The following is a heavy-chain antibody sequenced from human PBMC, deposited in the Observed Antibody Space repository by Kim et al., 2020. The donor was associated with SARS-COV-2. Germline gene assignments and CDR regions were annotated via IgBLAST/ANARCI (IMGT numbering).Heavy chain of an antibody. CDR1: GYTLTELS. CDR3: ATVPKWIQLWSGKMVGYYGMDV. V-gene: IGHV1-24*01. Sequence: ASVKVSCKVSGYTLTELSMHWVRQAPGKGLEWMGGFDPEDGETIYAQKFQGRVTMTEDTSTDTAYMELSSLSSEDTAVYYCATVPKWIQLWSGKMVGYYGMDVWGQGTTVTVSS. J-gene: IGHJ6*02. D-gene: IGHD5-18*01. CDR2: FDPEDGET.